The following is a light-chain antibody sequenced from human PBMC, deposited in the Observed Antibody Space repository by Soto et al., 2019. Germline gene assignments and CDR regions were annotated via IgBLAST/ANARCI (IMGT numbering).Light chain of an antibody. CDR2: DTS. Sequence: QAVVTQEPSLTVSPGGTVTLTCGSTTGAVTSSHYPYWFQQKPGQAPRTLIYDTSNKHSRTPARFSGSLLGGKAALTLAGAQTDDEADYYRLLSYSGTSWVFGGGTKLTVL. V-gene: IGLV7-46*01. CDR1: TGAVTSSHY. CDR3: LLSYSGTSWV. J-gene: IGLJ3*02.